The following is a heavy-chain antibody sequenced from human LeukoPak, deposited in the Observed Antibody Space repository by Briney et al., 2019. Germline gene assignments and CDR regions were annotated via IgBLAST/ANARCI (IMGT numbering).Heavy chain of an antibody. V-gene: IGHV4-39*01. J-gene: IGHJ4*01. CDR1: GDSISSTSYY. Sequence: PSETLSLTCTVSGDSISSTSYYWDWIRQPPGKGLEWIGSIYNSGTTYYNPSLKSRVTISVDTSKNQFSLKVSSVTAADTAVYYCASRVYGLGSFNYWGQGALVTVSS. D-gene: IGHD3-10*01. CDR2: IYNSGTT. CDR3: ASRVYGLGSFNY.